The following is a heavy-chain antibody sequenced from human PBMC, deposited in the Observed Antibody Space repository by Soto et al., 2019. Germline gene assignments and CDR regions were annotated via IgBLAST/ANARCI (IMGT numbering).Heavy chain of an antibody. CDR3: ARGVSYPRDY. J-gene: IGHJ4*02. V-gene: IGHV3-74*01. CDR2: ITPDGSDT. Sequence: GGSLRLSCAASGFTFSSYWMHWVRQAPGKGLVWVSRITPDGSDTDYADSVKGRFTISRDNAKNTLYLQMNSLGAEDTAVYYCARGVSYPRDYWGQGTLVTVSS. D-gene: IGHD1-26*01. CDR1: GFTFSSYW.